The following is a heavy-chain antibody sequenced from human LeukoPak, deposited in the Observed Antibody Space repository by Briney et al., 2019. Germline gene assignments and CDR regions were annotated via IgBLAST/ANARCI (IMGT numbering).Heavy chain of an antibody. CDR3: ARHQGPIVRFDP. D-gene: IGHD2-15*01. CDR2: IYYSGST. CDR1: GGSISSYY. Sequence: SETLSLTCTVSGGSISSYYWSWIRQPPGKGLEWIGYIYYSGSTNYNPSLKSRVTISVDTSKNQFSLKLSSVTAADTAVYYCARHQGPIVRFDPWGQGTLVTVSS. J-gene: IGHJ5*02. V-gene: IGHV4-59*08.